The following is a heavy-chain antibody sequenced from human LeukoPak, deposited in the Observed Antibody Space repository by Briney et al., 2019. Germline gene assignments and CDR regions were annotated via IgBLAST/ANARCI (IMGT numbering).Heavy chain of an antibody. CDR1: GFIFDDYV. V-gene: IGHV3-9*01. J-gene: IGHJ4*02. Sequence: PGGSLRLSCAASGFIFDDYVMHWVRQAPGKGLEWVSGISWTGATLGYADSVKGRFAISRDDAKNSLYLQMNSLRTEDTALYYCAKSFEGTSYGGTHFDYWGQGTLVTVSS. CDR2: ISWTGATL. D-gene: IGHD4-23*01. CDR3: AKSFEGTSYGGTHFDY.